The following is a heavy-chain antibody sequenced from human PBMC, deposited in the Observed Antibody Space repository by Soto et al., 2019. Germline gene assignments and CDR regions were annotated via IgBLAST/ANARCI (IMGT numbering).Heavy chain of an antibody. D-gene: IGHD4-17*01. V-gene: IGHV3-73*01. CDR2: IRNKANNYAT. CDR3: TRGYGDYVRDY. CDR1: GFTFSGSA. Sequence: EVQLVESGGGLVQPGESLKLSCAVSGFTFSGSAMHWVRQASGKGLEWVGRIRNKANNYATAYAASVKGRFTISRDDSKNTAYLQMNSLKSEDTAVYYCTRGYGDYVRDYWGQGTLVTVSS. J-gene: IGHJ4*02.